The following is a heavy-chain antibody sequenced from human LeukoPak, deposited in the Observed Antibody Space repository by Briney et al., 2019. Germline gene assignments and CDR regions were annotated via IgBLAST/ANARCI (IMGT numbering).Heavy chain of an antibody. CDR3: AKERGSGGSGYYDPYYFDY. CDR2: ISGSGGST. D-gene: IGHD3-22*01. CDR1: GFTFSSYA. V-gene: IGHV3-23*01. J-gene: IGHJ4*02. Sequence: GGSLRLSCAASGFTFSSYAMSWVRQAPGKGLEWVSAISGSGGSTYYADSVKGRFTISRDNSKNTLYLQMNSLRAEDTAVYYCAKERGSGGSGYYDPYYFDYWGQGTLVTASS.